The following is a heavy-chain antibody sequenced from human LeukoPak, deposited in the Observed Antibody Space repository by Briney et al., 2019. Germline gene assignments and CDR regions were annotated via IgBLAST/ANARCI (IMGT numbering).Heavy chain of an antibody. CDR3: ARQVNWDYFDY. CDR1: GGSISSHY. D-gene: IGHD7-27*01. V-gene: IGHV4-59*08. Sequence: PSETLSLTCTVSGGSISSHYWSWIRQPPGKGLEWIGYISYSGSTKYSPSLKSRVTISVDTSNNQFSLKLSSVTAADTAMYYCARQVNWDYFDYWGQGPLVTVSS. J-gene: IGHJ4*02. CDR2: ISYSGST.